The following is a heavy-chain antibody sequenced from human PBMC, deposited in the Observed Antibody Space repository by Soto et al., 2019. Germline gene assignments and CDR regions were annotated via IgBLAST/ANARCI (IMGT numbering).Heavy chain of an antibody. CDR1: GGSISSGDYY. CDR3: ARSVIVGREVLLQEFDP. V-gene: IGHV4-30-4*01. CDR2: IYYSGST. Sequence: QVQLQESGPGLVKPSQTLSLTCTVSGGSISSGDYYWSWIRQPPGKGLEWIGYIYYSGSTYYNPSLKSRVTISVDTSKNQFSLKLSSVTAADTAVYYCARSVIVGREVLLQEFDPWGQGTLVTVSS. D-gene: IGHD1-26*01. J-gene: IGHJ5*02.